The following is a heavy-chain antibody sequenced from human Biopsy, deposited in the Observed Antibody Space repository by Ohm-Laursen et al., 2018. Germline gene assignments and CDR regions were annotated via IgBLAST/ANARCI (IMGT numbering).Heavy chain of an antibody. CDR1: GYSISSGYY. J-gene: IGHJ5*02. CDR3: ARDRDRRGWFDP. D-gene: IGHD1-14*01. V-gene: IGHV4-38-2*02. CDR2: IYHSGST. Sequence: TLSLTCAVSGYSISSGYYWGWIRQPPGKGLEWIGSIYHSGSTYYNPSLKSRVTISVDTAKNQFSLKLSSVTAADTAVYYCARDRDRRGWFDPWGQGTLVTVSS.